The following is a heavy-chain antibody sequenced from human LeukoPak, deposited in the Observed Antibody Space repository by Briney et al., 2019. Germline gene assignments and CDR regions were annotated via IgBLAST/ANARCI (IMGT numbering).Heavy chain of an antibody. J-gene: IGHJ4*02. CDR1: GFTFNNTW. CDR3: ATGGGVDY. V-gene: IGHV3-15*01. Sequence: GGSLRLSCAASGFTFNNTWRSWVRQAPGKGLEWVGRIKSNTDGATTDYAAPVKGRFNISRDDSRNTLYLQMNSLKTEDTAVYYCATGGGVDYWGQGTLVTVSS. CDR2: IKSNTDGATT. D-gene: IGHD3-16*01.